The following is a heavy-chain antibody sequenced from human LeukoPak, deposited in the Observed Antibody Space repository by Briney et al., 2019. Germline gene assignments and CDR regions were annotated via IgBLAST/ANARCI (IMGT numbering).Heavy chain of an antibody. CDR1: GFTVSSNY. J-gene: IGHJ5*02. CDR2: INHSGSI. CDR3: ARLEAAGMDWFDP. D-gene: IGHD6-13*01. V-gene: IGHV4-34*01. Sequence: PGGSLRLSCAASGFTVSSNYMSWVRQAPGKGLEWIGEINHSGSINYNPSLKSRVTISVDTSKNQFSLKLSSVTAADTAVYYCARLEAAGMDWFDPWGQGTLVTVSS.